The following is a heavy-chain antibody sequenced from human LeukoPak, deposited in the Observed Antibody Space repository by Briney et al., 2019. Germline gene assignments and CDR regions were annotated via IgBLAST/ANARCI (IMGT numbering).Heavy chain of an antibody. Sequence: PSETLSLTCTVSGGSISSGSYYWGWIRQPPGKGLEWIGSIYYSGSTYYNPSLKSQVTISVDTSKNQFSLKLSSVTAADTAVYYCARYSAVRGVYDYWGQGTLVTVSS. J-gene: IGHJ4*02. CDR3: ARYSAVRGVYDY. CDR1: GGSISSGSYY. D-gene: IGHD3-10*01. V-gene: IGHV4-39*07. CDR2: IYYSGST.